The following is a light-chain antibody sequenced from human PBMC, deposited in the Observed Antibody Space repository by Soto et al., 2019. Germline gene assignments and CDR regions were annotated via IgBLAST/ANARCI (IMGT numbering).Light chain of an antibody. V-gene: IGKV3-15*01. CDR3: QPYNNWPLT. CDR2: DTS. J-gene: IGKJ4*01. Sequence: EIVVTQSPATLSGSPGERVTLSCRASQFVSSRLAWYQQRPGQVPRLLIYDTSTRATGVPARFSGSRSGPEFTLTINSLQSEDFAIYYCQPYNNWPLTFGGRTKVESK. CDR1: QFVSSR.